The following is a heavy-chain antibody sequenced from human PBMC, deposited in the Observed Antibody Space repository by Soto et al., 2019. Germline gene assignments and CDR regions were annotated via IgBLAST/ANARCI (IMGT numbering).Heavy chain of an antibody. J-gene: IGHJ4*02. CDR3: ARDTAWNYGSYFAY. CDR2: ISSNGGST. V-gene: IGHV3-64*01. Sequence: GGSLRLSCAASGFTFSSYAMHWVRQAPGKGLEYVSAISSNGGSTYYANSVKGRFTISRDNSKNTLYLQMGSLRAEDMAVYYCARDTAWNYGSYFAYWGQGTLVTVSS. CDR1: GFTFSSYA. D-gene: IGHD1-7*01.